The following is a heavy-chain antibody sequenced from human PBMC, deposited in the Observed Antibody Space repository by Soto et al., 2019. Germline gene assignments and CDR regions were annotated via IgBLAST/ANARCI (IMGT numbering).Heavy chain of an antibody. D-gene: IGHD3-22*01. CDR3: TTDWGYYDSSGYPPSHY. J-gene: IGHJ4*02. CDR2: IKSKTDGGTT. Sequence: PGGAVKISWAASGFTFRNAWMNWVRQAPGKGLDWFGRIKSKTDGGTTVYAAPVKGRFTISRDDSKNTLYLQMNSLKPEDTAVYFCTTDWGYYDSSGYPPSHYWGQGTLVTVSS. CDR1: GFTFRNAW. V-gene: IGHV3-15*07.